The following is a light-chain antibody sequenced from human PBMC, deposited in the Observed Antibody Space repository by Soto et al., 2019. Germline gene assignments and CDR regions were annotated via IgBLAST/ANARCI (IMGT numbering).Light chain of an antibody. CDR3: QQYNNWPYT. Sequence: EIVMTQSPATLSVSPGERAALSCRASQSVSSNFAWYRQKPGQAPRLLIYDASTSATGVPARFSGSGSGTDFTLTISSLQSEDFAVYYCQQYNNWPYTVGQGTKLEIK. J-gene: IGKJ2*01. V-gene: IGKV3-15*01. CDR1: QSVSSN. CDR2: DAS.